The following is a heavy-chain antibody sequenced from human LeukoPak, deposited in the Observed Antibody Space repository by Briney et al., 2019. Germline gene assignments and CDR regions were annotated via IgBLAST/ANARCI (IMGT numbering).Heavy chain of an antibody. CDR1: GFPFDDYG. V-gene: IGHV3-9*01. Sequence: GGSLRLSCVASGFPFDDYGMFWVRQSPGKGLEWVSSISWNSGIIDYADSVKGRFTISRDNSKNTLYLQMNSLRAEDTAVYYCAKEGDTGYSWDYWGQGTLVTVSS. CDR2: ISWNSGII. CDR3: AKEGDTGYSWDY. D-gene: IGHD5-18*01. J-gene: IGHJ4*02.